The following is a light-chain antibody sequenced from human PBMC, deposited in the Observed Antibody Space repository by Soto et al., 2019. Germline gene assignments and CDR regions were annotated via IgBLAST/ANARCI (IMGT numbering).Light chain of an antibody. V-gene: IGLV4-60*03. Sequence: QSVLTQSSSASASLGSSVRLTCTLSTGHSSYIIAWHQQRPGKAPRYLMKVEGSGTYNKGSGVPDRFSGSTSGADRYLTISDLQSDDEADYYCETWDSSTHVIFGGGTKVTVL. CDR2: VEGSGTY. J-gene: IGLJ2*01. CDR3: ETWDSSTHVI. CDR1: TGHSSYI.